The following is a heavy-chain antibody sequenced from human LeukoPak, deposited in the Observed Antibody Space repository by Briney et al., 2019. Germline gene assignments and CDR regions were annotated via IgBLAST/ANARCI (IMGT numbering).Heavy chain of an antibody. CDR1: GFTFSNAW. V-gene: IGHV3-15*01. J-gene: IGHJ6*03. CDR2: IKSKTDGGTT. CDR3: TTAATPGYSYGYGTYYYYYMDV. Sequence: GGSLRLSCAASGFTFSNAWMSWVRQAPGKGLEWVGRIKSKTDGGTTDYAAPVKGRFTIPRDDSKNTLYLQMNSLKTEDTAVYYCTTAATPGYSYGYGTYYYYYMDVWGKGTTVTVSS. D-gene: IGHD5-18*01.